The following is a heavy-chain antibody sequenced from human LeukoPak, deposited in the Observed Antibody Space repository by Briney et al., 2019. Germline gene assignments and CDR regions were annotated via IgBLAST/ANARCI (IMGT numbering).Heavy chain of an antibody. J-gene: IGHJ4*02. CDR3: ARAAAGLHY. CDR1: GGSISSYY. Sequence: SETLSLTCSVSGGSISSYYWSWIRQPPGKGLEWIGNIDYSGNTIYNPSLKSRVTISVDTSKNQFSLKLSSVTAADTAVYYCARAAAGLHYWGQGTLVTVSS. D-gene: IGHD6-13*01. CDR2: IDYSGNT. V-gene: IGHV4-59*08.